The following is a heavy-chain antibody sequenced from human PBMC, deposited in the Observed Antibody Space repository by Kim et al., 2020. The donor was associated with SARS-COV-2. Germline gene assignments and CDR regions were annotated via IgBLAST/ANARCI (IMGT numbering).Heavy chain of an antibody. CDR2: VYYSGST. V-gene: IGHV4-31*03. CDR3: ARDRQKNPVPLGYFYYYGMDV. Sequence: SETLSLTCTVSGGSISSGGYYWSWIRQHPGKGLEWIGYVYYSGSTYYNPSLKSRVTISVDTSKNQFSLKLSSVTAADTAVYYCARDRQKNPVPLGYFYYYGMDVWGQGTPVTVSS. CDR1: GGSISSGGYY. J-gene: IGHJ6*02.